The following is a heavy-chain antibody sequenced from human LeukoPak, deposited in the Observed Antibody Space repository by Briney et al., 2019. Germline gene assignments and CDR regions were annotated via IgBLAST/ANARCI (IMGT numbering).Heavy chain of an antibody. CDR2: ISGSGGST. V-gene: IGHV3-23*01. CDR1: GFTFSSYG. D-gene: IGHD6-19*01. J-gene: IGHJ4*02. Sequence: PGGSLRLSCAASGFTFSSYGMSWVRQAPGKGLEWVSAISGSGGSTYYADSVKGRFTISRDNSKNTLYLQMNSLRAEDTAVYYCAKAPGIAVAVDYWGQGTLVTVSS. CDR3: AKAPGIAVAVDY.